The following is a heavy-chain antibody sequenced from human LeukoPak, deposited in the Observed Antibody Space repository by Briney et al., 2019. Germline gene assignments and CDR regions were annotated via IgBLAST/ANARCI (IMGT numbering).Heavy chain of an antibody. D-gene: IGHD6-13*01. V-gene: IGHV3-30-3*01. Sequence: GGSLRLSCAASGFTFSSYAMLWVRQAPGKGLEWVAVISYDGSNKYYADSVKGRFTISRDNSKNTLYLQMNSLRAEDTAVYYCAVTFQIAAAAHGAFDIWGQGTMVTVSS. CDR2: ISYDGSNK. CDR1: GFTFSSYA. CDR3: AVTFQIAAAAHGAFDI. J-gene: IGHJ3*02.